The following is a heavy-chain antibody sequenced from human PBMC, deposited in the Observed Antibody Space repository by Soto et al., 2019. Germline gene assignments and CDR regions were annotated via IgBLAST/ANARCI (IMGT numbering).Heavy chain of an antibody. Sequence: GGSVKVSCKASGYTFTSYGISWVRQAPGQGLEWMGWISAYNGNTNYAQKLQGRVTMTTDTSTSTAYMELRSLRSDDTAVYYCAREGVVPAAPYYYYYGMDVWGQGTTVTVSS. J-gene: IGHJ6*02. CDR1: GYTFTSYG. D-gene: IGHD2-2*01. CDR3: AREGVVPAAPYYYYYGMDV. CDR2: ISAYNGNT. V-gene: IGHV1-18*01.